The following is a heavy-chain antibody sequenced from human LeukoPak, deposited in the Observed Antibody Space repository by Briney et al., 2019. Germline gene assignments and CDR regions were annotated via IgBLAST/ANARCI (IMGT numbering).Heavy chain of an antibody. D-gene: IGHD1-20*01. J-gene: IGHJ3*02. V-gene: IGHV4-61*08. CDR1: GGSISSGDYY. CDR2: IYYSGST. Sequence: SETLSLTCTVSGGSISSGDYYWSWIRQPPGKGLEWIGNIYYSGSTNYNPSLKSRVTISVDTSKNQFSLKLSSVTAADTAVYYCARGNWNAKSAFDIWGQGTMVTVSS. CDR3: ARGNWNAKSAFDI.